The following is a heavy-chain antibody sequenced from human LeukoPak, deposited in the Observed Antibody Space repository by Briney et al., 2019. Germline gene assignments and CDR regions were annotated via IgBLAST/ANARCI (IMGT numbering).Heavy chain of an antibody. V-gene: IGHV4-59*08. D-gene: IGHD6-13*01. J-gene: IGHJ4*02. Sequence: SETLSLTCTVSGGSVTSYYCNWVRQPPGRGLEWIGHIYYSGGTNYNPSLESRVTISLDPAKNQFSLKLRSVTDEDTAVYYCATTGATSPYSAGWFNIEYWGQGTLVTVSS. CDR2: IYYSGGT. CDR3: ATTGATSPYSAGWFNIEY. CDR1: GGSVTSYY.